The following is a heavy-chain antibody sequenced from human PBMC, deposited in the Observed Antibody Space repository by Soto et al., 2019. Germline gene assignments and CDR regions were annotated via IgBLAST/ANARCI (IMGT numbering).Heavy chain of an antibody. J-gene: IGHJ3*02. CDR3: ARDFDIVVVPAAYAFDI. V-gene: IGHV3-21*01. Sequence: PGKGLEWVSSISSSSSYIYYADSVKGRFTISRDNAKNSLYLQMNSLRAEDTAVYYCARDFDIVVVPAAYAFDIWGQGTMVTVSS. CDR2: ISSSSSYI. D-gene: IGHD2-2*01.